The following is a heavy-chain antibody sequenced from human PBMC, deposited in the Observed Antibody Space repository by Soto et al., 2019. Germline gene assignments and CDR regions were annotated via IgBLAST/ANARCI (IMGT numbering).Heavy chain of an antibody. J-gene: IGHJ4*02. CDR2: VYHNGHT. CDR3: ARVTSRGSIDS. D-gene: IGHD3-10*01. CDR1: GGSIYGYY. Sequence: SETLSLTCAVSGGSIYGYYWSWIRQPPGKGLEWIAYVYHNGHTNENASLKSRVSISVDTSKSLFSLDLTSVTAADTAVYFCARVTSRGSIDSWGQGTLVTVSS. V-gene: IGHV4-59*01.